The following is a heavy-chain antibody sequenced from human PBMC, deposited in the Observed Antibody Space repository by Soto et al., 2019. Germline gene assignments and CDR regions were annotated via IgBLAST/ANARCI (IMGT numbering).Heavy chain of an antibody. J-gene: IGHJ6*03. Sequence: PGGSLRLSCAASGFTFSSYAMSWVRQAPGKGLEWVSAISGSGGSTYYADSVKGRFTISRDNSKNTLYLQMNSLRAEDTAVYYCAKGPSPPTTIFGVVAKIYYYYYMEVWGKGTTVTVSS. D-gene: IGHD3-3*01. CDR1: GFTFSSYA. CDR2: ISGSGGST. V-gene: IGHV3-23*01. CDR3: AKGPSPPTTIFGVVAKIYYYYYMEV.